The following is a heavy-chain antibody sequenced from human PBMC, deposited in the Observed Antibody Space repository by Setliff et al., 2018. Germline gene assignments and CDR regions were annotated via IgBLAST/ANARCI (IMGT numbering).Heavy chain of an antibody. CDR3: ARKGHCGGDCYGFDY. J-gene: IGHJ4*02. CDR1: GYTFTGYY. D-gene: IGHD2-21*02. V-gene: IGHV1-2*02. CDR2: INPNSGGT. Sequence: GASVKFSYKAAGYTFTGYYMHWVRQAPGQGLEWVGWINPNSGGTNYAQQFQGRVTMTKDTSISTAYMELSRLRSDDTAVYYCARKGHCGGDCYGFDYWGQGTLVTVSS.